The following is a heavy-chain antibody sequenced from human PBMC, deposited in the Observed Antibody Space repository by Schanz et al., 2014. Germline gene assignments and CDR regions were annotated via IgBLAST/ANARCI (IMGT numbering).Heavy chain of an antibody. CDR1: GFTFSKYG. D-gene: IGHD2-21*02. Sequence: VQLVESGGGVVQPGRSLRLSCAASGFTFSKYGVHWVRQAPGKGLEWVSSISSSSSYISYADSVKGRFTISRDNAKNSLDLQMNSLRAEDTAVYYCARPSDSSWYMDVWGKGTTVTVSS. CDR3: ARPSDSSWYMDV. CDR2: ISSSSSYI. J-gene: IGHJ6*03. V-gene: IGHV3-21*01.